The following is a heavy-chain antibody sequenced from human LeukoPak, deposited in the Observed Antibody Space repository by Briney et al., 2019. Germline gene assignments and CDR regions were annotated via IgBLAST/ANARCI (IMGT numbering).Heavy chain of an antibody. Sequence: ASVKVSCKASGYTFTSYYMHWVRQAPGQGLEWMGIINPSGGSTSYAQKFQGRVTMTRDMSTSTVYMELSSLRSEDTAVYYCARDGIVRQWLVDRNNWFDPWGQGTLVTVSS. CDR3: ARDGIVRQWLVDRNNWFDP. V-gene: IGHV1-46*01. CDR1: GYTFTSYY. CDR2: INPSGGST. D-gene: IGHD6-19*01. J-gene: IGHJ5*02.